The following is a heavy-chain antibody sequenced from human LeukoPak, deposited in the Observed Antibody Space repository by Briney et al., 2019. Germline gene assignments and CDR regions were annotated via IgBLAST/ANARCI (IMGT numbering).Heavy chain of an antibody. D-gene: IGHD3-3*01. CDR2: ISSSGSTI. Sequence: PGGSLRLSCAASGFTFSDYYMSWIRQAPGKGLEWVSYISSSGSTIYYADSVKGRFTISRDNAKNSLYLQMNSLRAEDTAVYYCARDVGPEWLYPWYFDYWGQGTLVTVSS. CDR1: GFTFSDYY. CDR3: ARDVGPEWLYPWYFDY. J-gene: IGHJ4*02. V-gene: IGHV3-11*04.